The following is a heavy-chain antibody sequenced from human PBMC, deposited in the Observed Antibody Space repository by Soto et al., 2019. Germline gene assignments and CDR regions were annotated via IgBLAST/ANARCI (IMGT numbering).Heavy chain of an antibody. CDR1: GGTFSSYT. CDR3: ARGDIVVVPAASWFDP. Sequence: GASVKVSCKASGGTFSSYTISWVRQAPGQGLEWMGWISAYNGNTNYAQKLQGRVTMTTDTSTSTAYMELRSLRSEDTAVYYCARGDIVVVPAASWFDPWGQGTLVTVSS. CDR2: ISAYNGNT. J-gene: IGHJ5*02. D-gene: IGHD2-2*01. V-gene: IGHV1-18*01.